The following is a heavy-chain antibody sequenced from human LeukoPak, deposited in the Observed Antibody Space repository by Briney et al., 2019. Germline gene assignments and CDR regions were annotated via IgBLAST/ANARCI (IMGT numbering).Heavy chain of an antibody. D-gene: IGHD3-10*01. J-gene: IGHJ4*02. Sequence: SETLSLTCTVSGGSISSYYWNWIRQPPGKGLEWIGYIYYSGSTNYNPSLKSRVTISVDTSKNQFSLKLSSVTAADTAVYYCARDRSRGLHYFDYRGQGTLVTVSS. CDR3: ARDRSRGLHYFDY. CDR1: GGSISSYY. V-gene: IGHV4-59*01. CDR2: IYYSGST.